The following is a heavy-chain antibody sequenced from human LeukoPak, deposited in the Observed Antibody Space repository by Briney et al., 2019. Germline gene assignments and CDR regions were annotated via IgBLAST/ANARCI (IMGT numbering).Heavy chain of an antibody. CDR3: AREGMGRDNAFDI. V-gene: IGHV4-39*02. D-gene: IGHD2-15*01. CDR1: GASISSSSYY. CDR2: IYYSGST. Sequence: SETLSLTCTVSGASISSSSYYWGWIRQPPGKGLEWIGNIYYSGSTYCNPSLKSRVTISVDTSKNQFSLKLSSVTAEDTAVYYCAREGMGRDNAFDIWGHGTMVTVSS. J-gene: IGHJ3*02.